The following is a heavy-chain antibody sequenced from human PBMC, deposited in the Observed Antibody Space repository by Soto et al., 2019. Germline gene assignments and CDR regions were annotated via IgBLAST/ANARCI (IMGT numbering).Heavy chain of an antibody. CDR2: MNPYSGNT. Sequence: GASVKVSCKASGYTFTTYDISWVRQATGQGLEWMGWMNPYSGNTGYAQKFQGRVTVTRNTSISTVYMELSGLRPEDTAVYYCARRKERSGPHYFDYWGQGSQVTVSS. V-gene: IGHV1-8*01. CDR1: GYTFTTYD. CDR3: ARRKERSGPHYFDY. J-gene: IGHJ4*02. D-gene: IGHD6-25*01.